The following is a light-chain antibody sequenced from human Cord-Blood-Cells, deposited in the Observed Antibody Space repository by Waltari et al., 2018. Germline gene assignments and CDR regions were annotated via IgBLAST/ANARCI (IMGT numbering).Light chain of an antibody. V-gene: IGLV3-21*04. Sequence: SYALTQPPSVSVAPGKTARITCGGNNIGSKSVHWYQQKPGQAPVLVIYYDSDRPSGIPERFSGSNSGNTATLTISRVEAGDEADYYCQVWDSSSDRLYVFGTGTKVTVL. CDR1: NIGSKS. CDR2: YDS. CDR3: QVWDSSSDRLYV. J-gene: IGLJ1*01.